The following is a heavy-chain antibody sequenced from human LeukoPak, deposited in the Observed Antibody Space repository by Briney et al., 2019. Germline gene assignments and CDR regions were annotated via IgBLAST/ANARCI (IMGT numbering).Heavy chain of an antibody. Sequence: SETLSLTCTVSGYSISSGYYWGWIRQPPGKGLEWIGTIYHSGSTYYNPSLKSRVTISVDTSKNQFSLKVSSVTAADTAVYYCARGGYYYMDVWGKGTTVTVSS. CDR3: ARGGYYYMDV. CDR2: IYHSGST. V-gene: IGHV4-38-2*02. CDR1: GYSISSGYY. J-gene: IGHJ6*03.